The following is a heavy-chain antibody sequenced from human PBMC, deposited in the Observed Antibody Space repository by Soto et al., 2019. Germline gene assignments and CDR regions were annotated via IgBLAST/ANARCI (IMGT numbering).Heavy chain of an antibody. CDR1: GFTFSSYA. V-gene: IGHV3-23*01. CDR3: AKVDIVVVVAATHFDY. Sequence: LRLSCAASGFTFSSYAMSWVRQAPGKGLEWVSAISGSGGSTYYADSVKGRFTISRDNSKNTLYLQMNSLRAEDTAVYYCAKVDIVVVVAATHFDYWGQGTLVTVSS. J-gene: IGHJ4*02. CDR2: ISGSGGST. D-gene: IGHD2-15*01.